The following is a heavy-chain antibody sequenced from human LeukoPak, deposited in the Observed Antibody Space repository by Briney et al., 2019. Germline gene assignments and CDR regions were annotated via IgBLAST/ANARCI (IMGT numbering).Heavy chain of an antibody. D-gene: IGHD5-12*01. CDR1: GYTFTGYY. Sequence: VASVKVSCKASGYTFTGYYMHWVRQAPGQGLKWMGWINPNSGGTNYAQKFQGRVTMTRDTSISTAYMELSRLRSDDTAVYYCARDSPVAYAFDIWGQGTMVTVSS. CDR2: INPNSGGT. J-gene: IGHJ3*02. V-gene: IGHV1-2*02. CDR3: ARDSPVAYAFDI.